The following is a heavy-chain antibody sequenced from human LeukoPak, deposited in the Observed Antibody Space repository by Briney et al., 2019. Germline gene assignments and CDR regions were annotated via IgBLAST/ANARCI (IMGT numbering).Heavy chain of an antibody. Sequence: GGSLRLPCAASGFTFSSYGMHWVRQAPGKGLEWVAFIRYDGSNKYYADSVKSRFTISRDNSKNTLYLQMNSLRAEDTAVYYCAKEGRDIVVVPAAILYYYYYYMDVWGKGTTVTVSS. V-gene: IGHV3-30*02. J-gene: IGHJ6*03. CDR2: IRYDGSNK. CDR3: AKEGRDIVVVPAAILYYYYYYMDV. D-gene: IGHD2-2*02. CDR1: GFTFSSYG.